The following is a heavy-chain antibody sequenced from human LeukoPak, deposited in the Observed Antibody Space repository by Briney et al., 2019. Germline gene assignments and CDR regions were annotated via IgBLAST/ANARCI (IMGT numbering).Heavy chain of an antibody. Sequence: GGSLRLSCVVSGFTLPYGMSWVRQAPGKGLEWVSYVSATGYTTSYADSVKGRFTISRDNSKNTLYLQMNSLRAEDTAVYYCAKPGRRRITQTEREFDYWGQGTLVTVSS. V-gene: IGHV3-23*01. CDR2: VSATGYTT. CDR1: GFTLPYG. D-gene: IGHD3-10*01. J-gene: IGHJ4*02. CDR3: AKPGRRRITQTEREFDY.